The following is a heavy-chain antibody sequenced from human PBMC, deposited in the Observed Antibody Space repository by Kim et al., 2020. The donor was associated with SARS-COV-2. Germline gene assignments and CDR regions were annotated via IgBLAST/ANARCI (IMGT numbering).Heavy chain of an antibody. J-gene: IGHJ4*02. V-gene: IGHV4-39*01. D-gene: IGHD3-22*01. Sequence: KSRVTISVDTSKNQFSLKLSSVTAADTAVYYCARRPGYYYDSSGYYYFDYWGQGTLVTVSS. CDR3: ARRPGYYYDSSGYYYFDY.